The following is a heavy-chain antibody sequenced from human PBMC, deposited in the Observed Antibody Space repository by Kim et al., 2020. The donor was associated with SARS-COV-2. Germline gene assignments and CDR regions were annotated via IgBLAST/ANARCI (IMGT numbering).Heavy chain of an antibody. J-gene: IGHJ6*02. CDR1: GFTFSSYG. CDR3: ARSDVYSSGPWGTYYYGMDV. V-gene: IGHV3-33*08. Sequence: GGSLRLSCAASGFTFSSYGMHWVRQAPGKGLEWVAVIWYDGSNKYYADSVKGRFTISGDNSKNTLYLQMNSLRAEDTAVYYCARSDVYSSGPWGTYYYGMDVWGQGTTVTVSS. D-gene: IGHD6-19*01. CDR2: IWYDGSNK.